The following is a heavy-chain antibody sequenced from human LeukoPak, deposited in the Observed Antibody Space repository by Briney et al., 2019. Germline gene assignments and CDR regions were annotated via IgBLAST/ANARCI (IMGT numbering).Heavy chain of an antibody. Sequence: ASVKVSCKASGYTFTGYYMHWVRQAPGQGLEWMGWINPNSGGTNYAQKFQDRVTMTRDTSISTAYMELSRLKSDDTAVYYCARGSRAGTTGGFDYWGQGTLVTVSS. CDR1: GYTFTGYY. CDR3: ARGSRAGTTGGFDY. D-gene: IGHD1-7*01. V-gene: IGHV1-2*02. CDR2: INPNSGGT. J-gene: IGHJ4*02.